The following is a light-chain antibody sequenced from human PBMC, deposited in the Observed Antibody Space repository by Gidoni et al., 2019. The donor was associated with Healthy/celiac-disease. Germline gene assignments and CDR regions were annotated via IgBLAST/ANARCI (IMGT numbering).Light chain of an antibody. CDR3: QQYYSTPQT. CDR2: WAS. CDR1: QSVLYSSNNKND. V-gene: IGKV4-1*01. J-gene: IGKJ1*01. Sequence: DIVMTQSPDSLAVSLGEGATINCKSSQSVLYSSNNKNDLAWYQQKPGQPPKLLIYWASTRESGVPDRFSGSGSGTDFTLTISSLQAEDVAVYYCQQYYSTPQTFGQGTKVEIK.